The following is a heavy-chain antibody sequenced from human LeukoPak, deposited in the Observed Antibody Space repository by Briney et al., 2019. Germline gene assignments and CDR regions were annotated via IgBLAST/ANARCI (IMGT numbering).Heavy chain of an antibody. CDR3: AMVVGYMDV. CDR2: IYYSGST. Sequence: SGTLSLTCTVSGGSIRSSSYYWGWLRQPPGKGLEWIGSIYYSGSTYYNPSLKSRVTISVDTSKNQFSLKLSSVTAADTAVYYCAMVVGYMDVWGKGTTVTVSS. CDR1: GGSIRSSSYY. V-gene: IGHV4-39*01. D-gene: IGHD1-26*01. J-gene: IGHJ6*03.